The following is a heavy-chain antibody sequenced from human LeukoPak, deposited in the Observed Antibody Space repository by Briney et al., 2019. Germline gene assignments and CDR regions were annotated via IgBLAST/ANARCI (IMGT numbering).Heavy chain of an antibody. CDR1: GFTFSSYS. CDR3: ARDRLHYGEYEKTFDY. J-gene: IGHJ4*02. V-gene: IGHV3-48*01. CDR2: ISSSSSTI. Sequence: GGSLRLSCAASGFTFSSYSMNWARQAPGKGLEWVSYISSSSSTIYYADSVKGRFTISRDNGKNSLYLQMNSLRAEDTAVYYCARDRLHYGEYEKTFDYWGQGTLVTVSS. D-gene: IGHD4-17*01.